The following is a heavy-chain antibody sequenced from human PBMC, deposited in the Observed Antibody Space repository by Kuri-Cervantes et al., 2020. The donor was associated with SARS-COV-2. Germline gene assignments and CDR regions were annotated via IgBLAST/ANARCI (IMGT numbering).Heavy chain of an antibody. D-gene: IGHD2-21*02. CDR2: IDSSDSIT. J-gene: IGHJ4*02. Sequence: GESLKISCAASGFAFSSYEMKWVRQAPGEGLEWISYIDSSDSITQHADSVKGRFTISRDNAKNSLYLQMNSLRAEDTAVYYCARDLVVTAPSLVSGGFDYWGQGTLVTVSS. V-gene: IGHV3-48*03. CDR1: GFAFSSYE. CDR3: ARDLVVTAPSLVSGGFDY.